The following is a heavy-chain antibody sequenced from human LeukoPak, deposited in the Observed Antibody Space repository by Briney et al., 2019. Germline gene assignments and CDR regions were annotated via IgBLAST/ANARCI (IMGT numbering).Heavy chain of an antibody. V-gene: IGHV4-30-2*01. D-gene: IGHD3-10*01. CDR3: ARIYGSGRYAFGY. Sequence: SQTLSLTCAVSGRSISSGGYAWSWIRQPPGKGLEWIGYIYHSGSTYYHPSLRRRVTISVYRSKSQFSLKPSSVTAGDTAVYSCARIYGSGRYAFGYWGQGTLVTVSS. CDR2: IYHSGST. J-gene: IGHJ4*02. CDR1: GRSISSGGYA.